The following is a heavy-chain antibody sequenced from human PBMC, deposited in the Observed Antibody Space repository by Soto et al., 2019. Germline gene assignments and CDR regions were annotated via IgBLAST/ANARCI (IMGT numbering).Heavy chain of an antibody. V-gene: IGHV4-39*01. CDR1: GGSISSSSYY. J-gene: IGHJ5*02. CDR3: ARYSGSSLGP. Sequence: PSETLSLTCTVSGGSISSSSYYWGWIRQPPGKGLEWIGSIFYSGSTYYNPSLKSRVTISVDTSKNQFSLKLSSVTAADTAVYYCARYSGSSLGPWGQGTLVTVSS. CDR2: IFYSGST. D-gene: IGHD1-26*01.